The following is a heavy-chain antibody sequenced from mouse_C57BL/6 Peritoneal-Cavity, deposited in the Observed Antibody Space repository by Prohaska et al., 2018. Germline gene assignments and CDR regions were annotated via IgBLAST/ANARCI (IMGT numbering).Heavy chain of an antibody. V-gene: IGHV11-2*01. J-gene: IGHJ1*03. CDR1: GFTFSGFW. CDR3: MGYSNYWYFDV. Sequence: EVQLLETGGGLVQPGGSRGLSCEGSGFTFSGFWMSWVRQTPGKTLAWIGDINSDCSAINYAPSIKYRFTIVRGNDKCTLNLQMSKVLSEDRATYFWMGYSNYWYFDVWGTGTTVTVSS. CDR2: INSDCSAI. D-gene: IGHD2-5*01.